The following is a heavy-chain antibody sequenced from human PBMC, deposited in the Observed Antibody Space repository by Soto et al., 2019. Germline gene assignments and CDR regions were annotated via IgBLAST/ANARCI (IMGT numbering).Heavy chain of an antibody. J-gene: IGHJ5*02. CDR1: GGSITSYY. D-gene: IGHD6-13*01. Sequence: PETLSLTFTVSGGSITSYYWSWIRQPPGKGLEWIGYVYYSGSTNYNPSLKSRVTISVDTSKNQFSLKLSSVTAADTAIYYCAIGGAAAARGWFDPWGQGTLVTVSS. V-gene: IGHV4-59*01. CDR2: VYYSGST. CDR3: AIGGAAAARGWFDP.